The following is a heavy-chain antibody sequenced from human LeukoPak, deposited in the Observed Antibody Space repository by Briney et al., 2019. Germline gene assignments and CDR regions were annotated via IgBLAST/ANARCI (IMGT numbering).Heavy chain of an antibody. J-gene: IGHJ4*02. Sequence: SETLSLTCTVSGGSISSSSYYWSWIRQPAGKGLEWIGRIYTSGGTNYNPSLKSRVTMSVDTSKNQFSLKLSSVTAADTAVYYCARGGRYGDYDYWGQGTLVTVSS. D-gene: IGHD4-17*01. CDR2: IYTSGGT. CDR3: ARGGRYGDYDY. CDR1: GGSISSSSYY. V-gene: IGHV4-61*02.